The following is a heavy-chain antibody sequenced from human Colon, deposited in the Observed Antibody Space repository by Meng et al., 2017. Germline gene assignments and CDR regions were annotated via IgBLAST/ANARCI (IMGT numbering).Heavy chain of an antibody. J-gene: IGHJ4*02. CDR3: GRDQGRQLINH. CDR1: GGSTGIGLC. Sequence: GPALVKPPGTLALTVTVPGGSTGIGLCWMWVRQPPGKGLEWIGEVDHRGVTNYNPSLKSRVFISVDRSKNQFSLNLSSVTAADTAVYYCGRDQGRQLINHWGQGTLVTVSS. V-gene: IGHV4-4*03. CDR2: VDHRGVT. D-gene: IGHD1-1*01.